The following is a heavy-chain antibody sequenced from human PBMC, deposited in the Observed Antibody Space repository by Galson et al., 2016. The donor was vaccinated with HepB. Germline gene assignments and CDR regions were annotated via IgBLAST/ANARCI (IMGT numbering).Heavy chain of an antibody. D-gene: IGHD2-2*01. Sequence: SLRLSCAASGFTFSNYTMSWVRQPEGKRLEWVAAISGSGRNTYYADSVRGRFIISRDNSKNTVYLQMSSLRADETARYYCAKERGGGYCSTTTCTHDFDSWGQGTLVTVSS. V-gene: IGHV3-23*01. CDR1: GFTFSNYT. CDR2: ISGSGRNT. J-gene: IGHJ4*02. CDR3: AKERGGGYCSTTTCTHDFDS.